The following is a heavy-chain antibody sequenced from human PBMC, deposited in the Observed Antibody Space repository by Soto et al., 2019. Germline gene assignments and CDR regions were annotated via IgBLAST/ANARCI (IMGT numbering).Heavy chain of an antibody. D-gene: IGHD3-10*01. CDR3: AREVPSRYFDL. V-gene: IGHV4-34*01. Sequence: RLQQWGAGLLKPSETLPLTCAVYGGSFSDYYWSCIRQPPGKGLEWIGEINHSGSTNYNPSRKSRVTISVDTSKNQFSLKLNSVTAADTAVYYCAREVPSRYFDLWGRGTPGTVSS. J-gene: IGHJ2*01. CDR2: INHSGST. CDR1: GGSFSDYY.